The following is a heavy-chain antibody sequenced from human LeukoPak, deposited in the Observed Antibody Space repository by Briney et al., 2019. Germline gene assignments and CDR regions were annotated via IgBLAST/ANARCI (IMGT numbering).Heavy chain of an antibody. J-gene: IGHJ4*02. D-gene: IGHD6-13*01. CDR2: ISAYSGDT. V-gene: IGHV1-18*01. Sequence: GASVNVTRTSSGYTFTSYGISWVRQPPGQGLEWMGWISAYSGDTNYAQKLQGRVTMTTDTSTSTAYMELRSLRSDDTAMYYCARDYMELVHFDYWGQGTLVTVSS. CDR1: GYTFTSYG. CDR3: ARDYMELVHFDY.